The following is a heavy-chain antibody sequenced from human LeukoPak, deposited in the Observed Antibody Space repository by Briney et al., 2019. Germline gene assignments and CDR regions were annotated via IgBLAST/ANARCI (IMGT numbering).Heavy chain of an antibody. CDR1: GXXFGNXA. D-gene: IGHD2-2*02. CDR2: ISGTGSST. V-gene: IGHV3-23*01. J-gene: IGHJ5*02. CDR3: AKASVAIPQYCNS. Sequence: SLRLSXXXSGXXFGNXAMNWVRQAPGKGLEWVSTISGTGSSTYYADSAKGRFTISRDNSKDTLFLQLNSLTAADTAMYFCAKASVAIPQYCNSWGQGTLVTVSS.